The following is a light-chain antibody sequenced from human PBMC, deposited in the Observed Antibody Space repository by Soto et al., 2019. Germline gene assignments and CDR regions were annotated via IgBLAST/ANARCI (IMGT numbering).Light chain of an antibody. J-gene: IGKJ1*01. V-gene: IGKV3-20*01. Sequence: EIVLTQSPGTLSLSPGERATLSCRASQSVSSNYLAWYQQKPGQAPRLLMYGASNRATGIPDRFSGSGSGTDFTLTISRLEPEDFAVYYCQQYGSSGTFGQGTKVDIK. CDR2: GAS. CDR3: QQYGSSGT. CDR1: QSVSSNY.